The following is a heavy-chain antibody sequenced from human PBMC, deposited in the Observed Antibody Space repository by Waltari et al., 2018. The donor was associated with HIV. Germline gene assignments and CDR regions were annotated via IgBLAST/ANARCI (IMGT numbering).Heavy chain of an antibody. CDR3: ARDPGSWYLDH. CDR2: LYPGVGSP. CDR1: GYIFTRYL. V-gene: IGHV1-46*01. D-gene: IGHD3-10*01. J-gene: IGHJ4*02. Sequence: QVQLVQSGAEVKNLGASVKISCETSGYIFTRYLIHCVRQAPGQGLEWMAELYPGVGSPNYAQKFQGRVTMTGDTSTSTVYMEVTSLRSEDTAVYYCARDPGSWYLDHWGQGTLVTVSS.